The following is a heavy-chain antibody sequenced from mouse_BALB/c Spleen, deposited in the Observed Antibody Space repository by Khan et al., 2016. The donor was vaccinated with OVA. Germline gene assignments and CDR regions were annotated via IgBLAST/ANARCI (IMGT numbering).Heavy chain of an antibody. J-gene: IGHJ2*01. V-gene: IGHV3-2*02. D-gene: IGHD1-1*01. CDR2: IKYSGST. Sequence: EVQLQESGPGLVKPSQSLSLTCTVTGYSITSDYAWNWIRQFPGNKLEWMGYIKYSGSTSYNPSLKSRISINRNTSKNQSFMQLSSVTTEDTATYYCSRSGTITTVVATDFDYWGQGTTLTVSS. CDR3: SRSGTITTVVATDFDY. CDR1: GYSITSDYA.